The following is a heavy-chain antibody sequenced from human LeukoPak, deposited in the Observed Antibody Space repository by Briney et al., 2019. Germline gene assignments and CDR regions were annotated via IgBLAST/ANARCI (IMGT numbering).Heavy chain of an antibody. V-gene: IGHV3-7*05. CDR3: ARGGIRGVLMEY. CDR2: IKQDGSEK. J-gene: IGHJ4*02. CDR1: GFTFINYW. D-gene: IGHD3-10*01. Sequence: GGSLTLSCAASGFTFINYWMTWVRQAPGKGLEWVANIKQDGSEKYYVDSVTGRSTISRDNAKNSLFLQMSSLRADDTAVYYCARGGIRGVLMEYWGQGTLVTVSS.